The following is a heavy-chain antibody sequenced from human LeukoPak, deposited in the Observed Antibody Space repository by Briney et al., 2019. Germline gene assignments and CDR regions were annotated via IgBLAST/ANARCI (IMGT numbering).Heavy chain of an antibody. J-gene: IGHJ4*02. CDR3: ARGPRDPSGYFDY. CDR1: GYTFTSHG. CDR2: MSVYNGNT. D-gene: IGHD6-25*01. Sequence: ASVKVSCKASGYTFTSHGISWVRQAPGQGLEWLGWMSVYNGNTNYAQELQGRVAMTIDTSTSTAYMELRSLRSDDTALYYCARGPRDPSGYFDYWGQGTLVTVSS. V-gene: IGHV1-18*01.